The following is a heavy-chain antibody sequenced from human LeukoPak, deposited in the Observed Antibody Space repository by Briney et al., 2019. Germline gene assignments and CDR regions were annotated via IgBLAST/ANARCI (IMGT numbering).Heavy chain of an antibody. D-gene: IGHD6-19*01. Sequence: SVKVSCKASGGTFSSYAISWVRQAPGQGLEWMGRIIPIFGVANYSQKFQGRVTITADKSTSTAYMELSSLRSEDTAVYYCAKGREIAVAGFEDWFDPWGQGTLVTVSS. CDR1: GGTFSSYA. CDR2: IIPIFGVA. CDR3: AKGREIAVAGFEDWFDP. V-gene: IGHV1-69*04. J-gene: IGHJ5*02.